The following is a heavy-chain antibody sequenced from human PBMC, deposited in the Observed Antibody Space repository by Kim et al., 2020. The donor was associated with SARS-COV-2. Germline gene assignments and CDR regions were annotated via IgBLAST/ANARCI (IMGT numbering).Heavy chain of an antibody. Sequence: SETLSLTCTVSGGSISSSSYYWGWIRQPPGQGLEWIGSIYYSGSTYYNPSLKRRVTISVDTSKNQFSLKLSSVTAADTAVYYCARRGVGESIYYWGQGTL. D-gene: IGHD3-10*01. CDR1: GGSISSSSYY. CDR2: IYYSGST. CDR3: ARRGVGESIYY. V-gene: IGHV4-39*01. J-gene: IGHJ4*02.